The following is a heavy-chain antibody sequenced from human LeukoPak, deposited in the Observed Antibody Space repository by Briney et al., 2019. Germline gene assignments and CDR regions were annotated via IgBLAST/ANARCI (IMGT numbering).Heavy chain of an antibody. Sequence: SVKVSCRASGGTFSSYAISWVRQAPGQGLEWMGGIIPIFGTANYAQKFQGRVTITADESTSTAYMELSSLRSEDTAVYYCAREPNCTNGVCYDYYFDYWGQGTLVTVSS. J-gene: IGHJ4*02. CDR3: AREPNCTNGVCYDYYFDY. D-gene: IGHD2-8*01. CDR1: GGTFSSYA. V-gene: IGHV1-69*13. CDR2: IIPIFGTA.